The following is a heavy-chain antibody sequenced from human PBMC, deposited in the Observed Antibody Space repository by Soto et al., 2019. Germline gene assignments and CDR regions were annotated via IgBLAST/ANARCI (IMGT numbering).Heavy chain of an antibody. CDR2: IIPFRGTT. J-gene: IGHJ6*02. CDR1: GGTSNNYV. CDR3: AREPRTSIFGVVATYGMDV. D-gene: IGHD3-3*01. V-gene: IGHV1-69*13. Sequence: SVKVSCKASGGTSNNYVINWALQAPGQGLEWMGGIIPFRGTTNYAQKFQGRVTITADESTSTDYMELSSLRSEETAVYYCAREPRTSIFGVVATYGMDVWGQGTTVTVS.